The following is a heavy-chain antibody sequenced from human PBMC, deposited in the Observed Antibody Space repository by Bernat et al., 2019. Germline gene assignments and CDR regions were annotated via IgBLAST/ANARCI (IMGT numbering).Heavy chain of an antibody. J-gene: IGHJ4*02. V-gene: IGHV1-8*01. CDR3: ARDRWAAAGNDFDY. CDR1: GYTFTSYD. Sequence: QVQLVQSGAEVKKPGASVKVSCKASGYTFTSYDINWVRQATGQGLEWMGWMNPNSGNTGYAQKFQGRVTMTRNTSISTAYMELSSLRSEDTAVYYCARDRWAAAGNDFDYWGQGTLVTVSS. CDR2: MNPNSGNT. D-gene: IGHD6-13*01.